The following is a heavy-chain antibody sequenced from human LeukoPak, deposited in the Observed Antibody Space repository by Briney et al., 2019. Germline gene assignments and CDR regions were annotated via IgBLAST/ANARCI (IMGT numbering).Heavy chain of an antibody. D-gene: IGHD1-26*01. CDR3: ARLGIVGATSGFDY. V-gene: IGHV3-30*14. Sequence: GRSLRLSCTASGFTFSNFAMHWGRQAPGTGLEWVAVISYDGSRTDYTVSVNGRFTISRDNSKNTLYLQMNSLRAEDTAVYYCARLGIVGATSGFDYWGQGTLVTVSS. CDR1: GFTFSNFA. J-gene: IGHJ4*02. CDR2: ISYDGSRT.